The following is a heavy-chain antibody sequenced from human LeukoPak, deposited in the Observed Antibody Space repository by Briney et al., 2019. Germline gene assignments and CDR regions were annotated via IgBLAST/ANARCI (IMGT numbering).Heavy chain of an antibody. CDR3: ARVTLVRGIYYFDY. V-gene: IGHV1-18*01. J-gene: IGHJ4*02. D-gene: IGHD3-10*01. CDR2: ISAYNGNT. Sequence: ASVKVSCKASGYTFTSYGINWVRQAPGQGLEWMGWISAYNGNTNYAQKLQGRVTMTTDTSTSTAYMELRSLRSDDTAVYYCARVTLVRGIYYFDYWGQGTLVTVSS. CDR1: GYTFTSYG.